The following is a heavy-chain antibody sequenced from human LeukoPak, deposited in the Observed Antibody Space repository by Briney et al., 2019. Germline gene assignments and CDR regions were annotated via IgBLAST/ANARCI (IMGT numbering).Heavy chain of an antibody. CDR2: IRYDGSDK. V-gene: IGHV3-30*02. CDR3: AAAIWDCSSTSCYRFRFDY. D-gene: IGHD2-2*02. Sequence: GGSLRLSCAASGFTFSSYGMHCVRQAPGKGLEWVTFIRYDGSDKYYADSVKGRFTISRDNSKNTLYLQMNSLRAEDTAVYYCAAAIWDCSSTSCYRFRFDYWGQGTLVTVSS. CDR1: GFTFSSYG. J-gene: IGHJ4*02.